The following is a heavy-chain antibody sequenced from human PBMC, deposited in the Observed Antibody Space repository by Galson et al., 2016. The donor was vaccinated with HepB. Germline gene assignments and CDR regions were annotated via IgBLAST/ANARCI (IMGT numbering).Heavy chain of an antibody. D-gene: IGHD1-14*01. J-gene: IGHJ4*02. CDR2: IKSKSFGATI. Sequence: SLRLSCAASGFNFTNAWMRWVRQAPGKGLEWVARIKSKSFGATIDYAAPVKGRFTISRDDSENTSHLQMNSLKPDDTAVYYCTTALVPEDYFDSWGQGILVTVSS. CDR3: TTALVPEDYFDS. V-gene: IGHV3-15*01. CDR1: GFNFTNAW.